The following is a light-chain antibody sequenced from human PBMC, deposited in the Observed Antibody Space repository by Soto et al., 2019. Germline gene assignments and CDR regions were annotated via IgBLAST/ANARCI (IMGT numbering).Light chain of an antibody. CDR2: AAS. CDR1: RSFASSY. J-gene: IGKJ2*01. V-gene: IGKV3-20*01. CDR3: QQYGSTPHT. Sequence: EIVLTQSPVTLSLSPGERATLSCRASRSFASSYLGWYQQKPGQAPRLLIYAASTRATGIPDRFSGSGSATDFTLTISRLEPEDSAVYYCQQYGSTPHTFGQGTKLEIK.